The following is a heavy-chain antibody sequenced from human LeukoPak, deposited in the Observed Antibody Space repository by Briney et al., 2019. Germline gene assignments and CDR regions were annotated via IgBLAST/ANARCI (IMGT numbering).Heavy chain of an antibody. D-gene: IGHD1-26*01. CDR2: IWYDGSNK. Sequence: GGSLRLSCAASGFTFSSYGMHWVRQAPGKGLEWVAVIWYDGSNKYYADSVKGRFTISRGNSSNTLYLQMNSLRAEDTAVYYCATSGSYYRFEYWGQGTLVTVSS. CDR3: ATSGSYYRFEY. CDR1: GFTFSSYG. J-gene: IGHJ4*02. V-gene: IGHV3-33*01.